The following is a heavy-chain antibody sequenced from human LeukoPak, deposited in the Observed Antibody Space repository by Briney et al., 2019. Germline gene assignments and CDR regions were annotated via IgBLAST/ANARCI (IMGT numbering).Heavy chain of an antibody. J-gene: IGHJ5*02. Sequence: SSETLSLTCTASGGSISSSSYYWGRIRQPPGTGLEWIGSIYYSGSTYYNPSLKSRVTISVDTSKNQFSLKLSSVTAADTAVYYCARSLFSSSSRIDPWGQGTLVTVSS. CDR3: ARSLFSSSSRIDP. D-gene: IGHD6-6*01. V-gene: IGHV4-39*07. CDR1: GGSISSSSYY. CDR2: IYYSGST.